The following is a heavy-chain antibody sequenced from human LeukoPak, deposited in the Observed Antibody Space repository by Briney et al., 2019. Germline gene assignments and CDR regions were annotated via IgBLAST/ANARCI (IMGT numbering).Heavy chain of an antibody. V-gene: IGHV1-2*04. J-gene: IGHJ4*02. CDR1: GYTFTGYY. Sequence: ASVKVSCKASGYTFTGYYMHWVRQAPGQGLEWMGWINPNSGGTNYAQKLQGWVTMTRDTSISTAYMELSRLRSGDTAVYYCAREGPTDYGGNSENCFNYWGQGTLVTVSS. CDR2: INPNSGGT. D-gene: IGHD4-23*01. CDR3: AREGPTDYGGNSENCFNY.